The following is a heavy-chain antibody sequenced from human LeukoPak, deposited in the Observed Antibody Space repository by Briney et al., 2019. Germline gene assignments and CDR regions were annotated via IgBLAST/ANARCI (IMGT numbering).Heavy chain of an antibody. CDR2: ISGSGGST. CDR3: AKMACSGGSCRKKTYYYYYMDV. V-gene: IGHV3-23*01. CDR1: GFTFSSYA. D-gene: IGHD2-15*01. Sequence: TGGSLRLSCAASGFTFSSYAMGWVRQAPGKGLEWVSAISGSGGSTYYADSVKGRFTISRDNSKNTLYLQMNSLRAEDTAVYYCAKMACSGGSCRKKTYYYYYMDVWGKGTTVTVSS. J-gene: IGHJ6*03.